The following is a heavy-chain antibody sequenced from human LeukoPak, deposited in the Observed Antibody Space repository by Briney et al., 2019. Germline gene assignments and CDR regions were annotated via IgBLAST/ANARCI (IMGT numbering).Heavy chain of an antibody. V-gene: IGHV3-7*01. J-gene: IGHJ3*02. Sequence: GGSLRLSCAASGFTFSRYWMSWVRQAPGKGLEWVANIKQDGSEKYYVDSVKGRSTISRDNAKNSLYLQMNSLRTEDTAVYFCARDREEMVRDPYGFNIWGQGTRVTVS. CDR1: GFTFSRYW. D-gene: IGHD3-10*01. CDR2: IKQDGSEK. CDR3: ARDREEMVRDPYGFNI.